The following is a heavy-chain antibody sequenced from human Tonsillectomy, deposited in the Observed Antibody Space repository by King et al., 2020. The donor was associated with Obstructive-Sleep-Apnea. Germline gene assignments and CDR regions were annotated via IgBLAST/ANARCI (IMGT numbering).Heavy chain of an antibody. CDR1: GFTFSSYA. CDR2: ISYDGSNK. Sequence: VQLVESGGGVVQPGRSLRLSCAASGFTFSSYAMHCVRQAPGKGLEWVAVISYDGSNKYYADSVKGRFTISRDNSKNTLYLQMNSLRAEDTAVYYCARGDYVWGSYRTLFDYWGQGTLVTVSS. J-gene: IGHJ4*02. V-gene: IGHV3-30-3*01. CDR3: ARGDYVWGSYRTLFDY. D-gene: IGHD3-16*02.